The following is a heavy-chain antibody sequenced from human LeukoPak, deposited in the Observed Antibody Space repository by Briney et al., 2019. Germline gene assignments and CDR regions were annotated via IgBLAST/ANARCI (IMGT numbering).Heavy chain of an antibody. J-gene: IGHJ4*02. Sequence: SVKVSCKASGGTFSSYAISWVRQAPGQGLEWMGGIIPIFGTANYAQKFQGRVTITADESTSTAYMELSSLRSEDTAVYYCTRLPQAVEMAPSAALDYWGQGTLVTVSS. CDR2: IIPIFGTA. V-gene: IGHV1-69*13. D-gene: IGHD5-24*01. CDR1: GGTFSSYA. CDR3: TRLPQAVEMAPSAALDY.